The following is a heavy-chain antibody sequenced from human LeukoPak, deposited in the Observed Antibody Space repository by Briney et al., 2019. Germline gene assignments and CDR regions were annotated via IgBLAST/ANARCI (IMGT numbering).Heavy chain of an antibody. J-gene: IGHJ4*02. V-gene: IGHV4-39*01. Sequence: PSETLSLTCTVSSGSISSSNFYWGWFRQPPGKGLEWIGTIFYSGSTYYNPSLKSRVTISVDTSENQFSLKLSSVTAAETAIYYCAGSVFLMIDAYDFWGQGTLVAVSS. CDR1: SGSISSSNFY. CDR2: IFYSGST. D-gene: IGHD2-2*01. CDR3: AGSVFLMIDAYDF.